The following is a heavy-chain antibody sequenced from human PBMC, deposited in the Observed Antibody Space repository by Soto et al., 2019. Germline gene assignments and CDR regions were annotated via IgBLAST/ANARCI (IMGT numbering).Heavy chain of an antibody. CDR2: IYHVGST. D-gene: IGHD1-26*01. J-gene: IGHJ4*02. CDR1: GGSISSPNL. V-gene: IGHV4-4*02. Sequence: WETLSLTCAVSGGSISSPNLWTWVRQPPGKGLEWIGEIYHVGSTTFNPSLKSRVTVSVDKSKNHFSLKLSSVTAADTAVYYCAGGTVGVFDYWGQGTLVTVS. CDR3: AGGTVGVFDY.